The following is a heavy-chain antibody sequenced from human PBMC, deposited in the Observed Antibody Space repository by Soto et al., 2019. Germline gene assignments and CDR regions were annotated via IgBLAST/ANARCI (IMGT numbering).Heavy chain of an antibody. J-gene: IGHJ4*02. Sequence: QLQLQESGPGLVKPSETLSLTCTVSGGSISSSSYYWGWIRQPPGKGLEWIGSIYYSGSTYSNPSLKSRVTISVDTSKNQFSLKLSSVTAADTAVYYCARHEADCSSTSCYVSYWGQGTLVTVSS. CDR1: GGSISSSSYY. D-gene: IGHD2-2*01. CDR2: IYYSGST. V-gene: IGHV4-39*01. CDR3: ARHEADCSSTSCYVSY.